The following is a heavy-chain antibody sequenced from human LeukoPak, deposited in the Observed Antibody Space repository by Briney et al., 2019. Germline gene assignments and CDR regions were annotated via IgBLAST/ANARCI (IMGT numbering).Heavy chain of an antibody. Sequence: GGSLRLSCVASGFTFSSYALSWVRQAPGKGLEWVSLIYSDGRTYYADSVQGRFTISRDNSKNTLFLQMNSLRAEDTAVYYCARFYGSGSHFFDYWGQGTLVTVSS. D-gene: IGHD3-10*01. CDR2: IYSDGRT. CDR1: GFTFSSYA. J-gene: IGHJ4*02. V-gene: IGHV3-53*01. CDR3: ARFYGSGSHFFDY.